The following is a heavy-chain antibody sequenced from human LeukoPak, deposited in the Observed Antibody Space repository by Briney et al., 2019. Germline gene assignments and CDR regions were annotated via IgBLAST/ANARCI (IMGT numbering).Heavy chain of an antibody. CDR1: GGSFSGYY. CDR2: INHSGST. CDR3: ARGQGTYYYYYGMDV. J-gene: IGHJ6*02. Sequence: PSETLSLTCAVYGGSFSGYYWSWIRQPPGKGPEWIGEINHSGSTNYNPSLKSRVTISVDTSKNQFSLKLSSVTAADTAVYYCARGQGTYYYYYGMDVWGQGTTVTVSS. V-gene: IGHV4-34*01.